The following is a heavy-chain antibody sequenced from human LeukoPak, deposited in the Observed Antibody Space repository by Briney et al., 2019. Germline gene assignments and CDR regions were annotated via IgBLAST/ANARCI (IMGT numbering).Heavy chain of an antibody. CDR1: GFPFSSYG. J-gene: IGHJ3*02. V-gene: IGHV3-33*01. CDR3: ARVGIAVGGKGAFDI. D-gene: IGHD6-19*01. Sequence: GGSLRLSCAASGFPFSSYGMHWVRQAPGKGLESVAVIWHDASNTYYVESVRGRFTISRDNAKNSLYLQMNSLRAEDTAVYYCARVGIAVGGKGAFDIWGQGTMVTVSS. CDR2: IWHDASNT.